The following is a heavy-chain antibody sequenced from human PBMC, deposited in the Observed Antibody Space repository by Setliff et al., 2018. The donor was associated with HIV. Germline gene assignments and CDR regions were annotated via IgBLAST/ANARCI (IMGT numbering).Heavy chain of an antibody. CDR2: ISYTGCT. CDR1: GGSISNYY. V-gene: IGHV4-59*01. D-gene: IGHD3-10*01. J-gene: IGHJ4*02. Sequence: SETLSLTCTVSGGSISNYYWSWLRQPPGKGLEWIGYISYTGCTNYNPSLKSRVTISVDTSKNQFSLKLSSVTAADTAVYYCAGGLHYGLGKFGYWGQGTLVTVSS. CDR3: AGGLHYGLGKFGY.